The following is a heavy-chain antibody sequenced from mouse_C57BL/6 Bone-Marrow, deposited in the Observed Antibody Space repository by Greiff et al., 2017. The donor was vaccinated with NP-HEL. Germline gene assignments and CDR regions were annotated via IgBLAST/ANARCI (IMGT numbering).Heavy chain of an antibody. CDR1: GFNIKDYY. CDR3: ASYYAGGAMDY. D-gene: IGHD2-10*01. Sequence: EVMLVESGAELVKPGASVKLSCTASGFNIKDYYMHWVKQRTEQGLEWIGRIDPEDGETKYAPKFQGKATITADTSSNTAYLQLSSLTSEDTAVYYCASYYAGGAMDYWGQGTSVTVSS. CDR2: IDPEDGET. V-gene: IGHV14-2*01. J-gene: IGHJ4*01.